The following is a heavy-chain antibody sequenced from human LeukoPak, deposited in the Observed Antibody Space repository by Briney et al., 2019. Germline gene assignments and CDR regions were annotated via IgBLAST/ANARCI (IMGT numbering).Heavy chain of an antibody. CDR2: LYSGGST. V-gene: IGHV3-53*01. CDR1: GFTVSSNY. J-gene: IGHJ6*03. Sequence: GGSLRLSCAASGFTVSSNYMSWVRQAPGKGLEWVSVLYSGGSTYYADSVKGRFTISRDNSKNTLYLQMNSLRAEDTAVYYCAKDNSNPWYYYYYMDVWGKGTTVTVSS. D-gene: IGHD2/OR15-2a*01. CDR3: AKDNSNPWYYYYYMDV.